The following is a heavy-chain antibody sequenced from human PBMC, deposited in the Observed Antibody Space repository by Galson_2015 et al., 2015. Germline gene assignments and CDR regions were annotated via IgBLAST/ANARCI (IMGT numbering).Heavy chain of an antibody. Sequence: SLRLSCAVSGFTFSDSYMSWIRQAPGKGLEWVSYIRSGGSAIYYEDSVKGRFTISRDNGGNSLYLQMNSLRPEDMAVYFCAREEVRAEVRTTLGVFDFWGQGTPVTVSS. CDR2: IRSGGSAI. J-gene: IGHJ4*02. CDR3: AREEVRAEVRTTLGVFDF. D-gene: IGHD3-10*01. CDR1: GFTFSDSY. V-gene: IGHV3-11*01.